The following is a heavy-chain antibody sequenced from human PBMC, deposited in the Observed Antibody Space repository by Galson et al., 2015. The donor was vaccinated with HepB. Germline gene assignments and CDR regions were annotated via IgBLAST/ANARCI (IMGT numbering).Heavy chain of an antibody. J-gene: IGHJ4*01. V-gene: IGHV4-31*03. D-gene: IGHD2-2*02. Sequence: TLSLTCTVSGGSISSGGFYWSWIRQHPGKGLEWIGYIYHSGSTYYNPSLESRVTISVDTSKNQFSLNVSSVTAADTAVYYCARRYCSRTSCYTWDQWGQGTLVSVSS. CDR1: GGSISSGGFY. CDR3: ARRYCSRTSCYTWDQ. CDR2: IYHSGST.